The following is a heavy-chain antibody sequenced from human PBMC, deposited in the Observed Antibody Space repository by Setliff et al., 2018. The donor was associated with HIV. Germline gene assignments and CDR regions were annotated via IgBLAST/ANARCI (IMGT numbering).Heavy chain of an antibody. V-gene: IGHV4-59*01. CDR1: GDSFTDNY. CDR2: IHYRGST. D-gene: IGHD3-10*02. Sequence: SETLSLTCIVSGDSFTDNYWTWIRQPPGKGLEWIGYIHYRGSTNYHPSLRGRVTISVDTSRNQFSLKLNSVTVADTAMYYCARVQYHYVNNGDSYYFTHWGHGTLVTVSS. CDR3: ARVQYHYVNNGDSYYFTH. J-gene: IGHJ4*01.